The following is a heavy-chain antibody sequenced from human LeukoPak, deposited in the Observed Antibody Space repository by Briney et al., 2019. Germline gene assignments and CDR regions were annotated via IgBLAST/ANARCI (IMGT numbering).Heavy chain of an antibody. CDR2: ISSSSSYI. Sequence: GGSLRLSCAASGCTLSQYSMNGLGQAPGKGLEWVSSISSSSSYIYYADSVKGRFTISRDNAKNSLYLPMNSLRAEDTAVYYCARDPGPGMGATTGYYYYAMDVWGQGTTVTVSS. D-gene: IGHD1-26*01. CDR3: ARDPGPGMGATTGYYYYAMDV. V-gene: IGHV3-21*01. CDR1: GCTLSQYS. J-gene: IGHJ6*02.